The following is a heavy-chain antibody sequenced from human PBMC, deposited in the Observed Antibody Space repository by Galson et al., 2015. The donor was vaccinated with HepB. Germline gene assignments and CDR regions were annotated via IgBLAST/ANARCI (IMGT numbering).Heavy chain of an antibody. J-gene: IGHJ4*02. D-gene: IGHD1-1*01. CDR1: GFTFSSYS. CDR2: ISSSSSYI. CDR3: ARDFLNGRTGTRGGGFDY. V-gene: IGHV3-21*01. Sequence: SLRLSCAASGFTFSSYSMNWVRQAPGKGLEWVSSISSSSSYIYYADSVKGRFTISRDNAKNSLYLQMNSLRAEDTAVYYCARDFLNGRTGTRGGGFDYWGQGTLVTVSS.